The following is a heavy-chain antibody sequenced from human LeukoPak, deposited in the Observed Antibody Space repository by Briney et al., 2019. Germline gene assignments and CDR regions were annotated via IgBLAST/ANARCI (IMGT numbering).Heavy chain of an antibody. D-gene: IGHD3-3*01. CDR3: ARAIFGVVLRRYYYYYMDV. J-gene: IGHJ6*03. V-gene: IGHV4-34*01. CDR2: INHSGST. CDR1: GGSFSGYY. Sequence: SETLSLTCAVYGGSFSGYYWSWIRQPPGKGLEWIGEINHSGSTNYNPSLKSRVTISVDTSKNQFSLKLSSVTAADTAVYYCARAIFGVVLRRYYYYYMDVWGKGATVTVSS.